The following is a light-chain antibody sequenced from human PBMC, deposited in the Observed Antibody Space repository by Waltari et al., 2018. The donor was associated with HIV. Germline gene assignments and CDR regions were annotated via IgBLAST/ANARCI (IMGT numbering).Light chain of an antibody. CDR3: QQYRTFPWT. Sequence: DIQMTQSPSTLSTSVGRTVTITCQASHNIDTFLACYLQRPGNAPKLLIYGASTVQSGVPSRFGGSGSGTDFTLTITNLQPDDFATYSCQQYRTFPWTFGQGTRVEIK. CDR2: GAS. V-gene: IGKV1-5*03. J-gene: IGKJ1*01. CDR1: HNIDTF.